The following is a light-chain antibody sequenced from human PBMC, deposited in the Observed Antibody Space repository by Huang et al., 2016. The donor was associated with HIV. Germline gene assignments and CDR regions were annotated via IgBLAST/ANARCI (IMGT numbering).Light chain of an antibody. Sequence: IQLTQSPSSLSASVGDRVTITCRASEGISSYLAWYQQKSGKAPKFLIYAASTLQSGVPSRFSGSRSGTDFTLTISSLQPEDFATYYCQQLNDYPWTFGQGTKVEIK. CDR3: QQLNDYPWT. V-gene: IGKV1-9*01. CDR1: EGISSY. J-gene: IGKJ1*01. CDR2: AAS.